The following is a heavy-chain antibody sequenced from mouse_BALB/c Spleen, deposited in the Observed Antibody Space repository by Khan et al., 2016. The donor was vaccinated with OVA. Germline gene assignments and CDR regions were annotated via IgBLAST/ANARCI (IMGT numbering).Heavy chain of an antibody. D-gene: IGHD1-1*01. J-gene: IGHJ2*01. Sequence: EVQLQESGPGLVKPSQSLSLICTVTGYSITSDYAWNWIRQFPGNKLEWMGFISYRSNTNYNPSLKSRISITRDTSKNQFFLHLNSVTTEDTATYYCARVYGGDFDYWGQGTTLTVSS. V-gene: IGHV3-2*02. CDR2: ISYRSNT. CDR3: ARVYGGDFDY. CDR1: GYSITSDYA.